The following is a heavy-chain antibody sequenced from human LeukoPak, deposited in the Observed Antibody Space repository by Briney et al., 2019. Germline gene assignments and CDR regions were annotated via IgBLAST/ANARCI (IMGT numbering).Heavy chain of an antibody. CDR3: AREGYYDSSWYFDL. CDR1: GDSITSHY. D-gene: IGHD3-22*01. V-gene: IGHV4-34*01. CDR2: INHSGST. J-gene: IGHJ2*01. Sequence: SETLSLTCSVSGDSITSHYWSWIRQSPGKGLEWIGEINHSGSTNYNPSLKSRVTISVDTSKNQFSLKLSSVTAADTAVYYCAREGYYDSSWYFDLWGRGTLVTVSS.